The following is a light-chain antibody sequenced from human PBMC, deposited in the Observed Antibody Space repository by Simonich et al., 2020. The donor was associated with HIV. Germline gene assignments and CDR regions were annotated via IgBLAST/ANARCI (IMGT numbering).Light chain of an antibody. J-gene: IGKJ1*01. Sequence: EIVMTQSPATLSVSPGERATLSCRASQSVSRSYLAWYQQKPGQAPRLLIYGTSSRATGIPDRFSGSGSGTDFTLTISRLEPEDFAVYYCQQYANSPRTFGQGTKVEIK. CDR1: QSVSRSY. CDR3: QQYANSPRT. V-gene: IGKV3-20*01. CDR2: GTS.